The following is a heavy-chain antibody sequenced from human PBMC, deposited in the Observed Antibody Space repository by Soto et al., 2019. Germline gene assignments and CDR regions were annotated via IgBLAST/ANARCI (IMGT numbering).Heavy chain of an antibody. V-gene: IGHV4-39*01. CDR2: VYYSGTT. D-gene: IGHD3-3*01. CDR3: ARVKDFKGHPEDAFDI. Sequence: LSLTCTVSGGPIHSSTYYWGWIRQPPGKRLEWIGSVYYSGTTYYNPSLESRVTISVDTSKNQLSLKLKSVTAADTALYYCARVKDFKGHPEDAFDIWGPGTRVTVSS. CDR1: GGPIHSSTYY. J-gene: IGHJ3*02.